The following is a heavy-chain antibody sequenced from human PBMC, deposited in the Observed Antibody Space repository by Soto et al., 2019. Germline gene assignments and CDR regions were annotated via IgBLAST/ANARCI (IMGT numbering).Heavy chain of an antibody. Sequence: EVQLLESGGGLVQPGGSLRLSCAASGFTFNNYAMNWVRQAPGKGLEWVSVISDNGDTTHYADSVKGRFTISRDNSNNTLHLQLNTVRAEDTAVYYCARAPPMSLYSVHWAQGTLVTVSS. V-gene: IGHV3-23*01. CDR2: ISDNGDTT. D-gene: IGHD3-10*02. J-gene: IGHJ4*02. CDR3: ARAPPMSLYSVH. CDR1: GFTFNNYA.